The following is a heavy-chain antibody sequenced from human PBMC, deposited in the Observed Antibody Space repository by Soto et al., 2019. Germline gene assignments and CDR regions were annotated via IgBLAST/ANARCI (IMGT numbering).Heavy chain of an antibody. Sequence: QLHLVESGGGVVQPGTSLRLSCAASGFRFKSFVMHWVRQAPGKGLDWVAFTSYDGNNKDYGDSVKGRFTVSRDNSQNTLHLQMDFLPPEDTALYFCARWGTAGGFDLWGQGTLVSVSS. J-gene: IGHJ4*02. D-gene: IGHD3-16*01. CDR1: GFRFKSFV. CDR3: ARWGTAGGFDL. CDR2: TSYDGNNK. V-gene: IGHV3-30*06.